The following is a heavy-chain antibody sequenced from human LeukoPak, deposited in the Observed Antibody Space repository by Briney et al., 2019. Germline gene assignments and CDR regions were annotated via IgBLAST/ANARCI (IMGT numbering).Heavy chain of an antibody. V-gene: IGHV3-30*02. CDR3: GKHDSASDY. D-gene: IGHD1-26*01. Sequence: GGSLRLSCAASSFTFSGFGMHWVRQAPGKGQEWVAFTRSDGYGKDYRDSVKGRFTISRDNSKNTLYLQMNFLRAEDTALYYCGKHDSASDYWGQGTLVTVSS. CDR2: TRSDGYGK. J-gene: IGHJ4*02. CDR1: SFTFSGFG.